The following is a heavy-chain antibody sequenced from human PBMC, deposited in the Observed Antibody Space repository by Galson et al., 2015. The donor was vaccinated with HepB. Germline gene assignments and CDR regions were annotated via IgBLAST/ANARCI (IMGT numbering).Heavy chain of an antibody. V-gene: IGHV3-30*04. CDR2: ISYNGSNQ. CDR3: ARDKLPGIAVAGALDY. CDR1: GFPFSNYP. Sequence: SLRLSCAASGFPFSNYPMHWVRQAPGKGLEWVAVISYNGSNQYYADSVKGRFTISRDNSKNTLYLQMNSLRAEDTAVYYCARDKLPGIAVAGALDYWGQGTLVTVSS. J-gene: IGHJ4*02. D-gene: IGHD6-19*01.